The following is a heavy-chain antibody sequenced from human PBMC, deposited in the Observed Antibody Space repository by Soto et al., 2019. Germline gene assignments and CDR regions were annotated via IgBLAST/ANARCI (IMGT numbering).Heavy chain of an antibody. CDR1: GGSITSGDYY. Sequence: QVQLQESGPGLVKPSQTLSLTCTVSGGSITSGDYYWSWVRQPPGKGLEWIGYITYSGSTYYNPSPKSRLTISIDTSKHQFSLKLTSVTAADTAVYFCARGSDTYEGDYWGQGTLITVSS. J-gene: IGHJ4*02. V-gene: IGHV4-30-4*01. CDR2: ITYSGST. D-gene: IGHD3-16*01. CDR3: ARGSDTYEGDY.